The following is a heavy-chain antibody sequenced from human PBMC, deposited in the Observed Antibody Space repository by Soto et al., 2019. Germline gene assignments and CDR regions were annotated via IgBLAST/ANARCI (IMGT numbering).Heavy chain of an antibody. J-gene: IGHJ4*02. D-gene: IGHD3-22*01. CDR2: IYTSGAA. Sequence: PEGSLGLSRAGYGFNVSNNYMTWVRQPPGKGLEWVSIIYTSGAAYYADSVKGRFTISRDRSQNTVFLQMNNLTAQDTAIYYCARTPFITAKYAYYFAYWGQGTMVTVSS. V-gene: IGHV3-53*01. CDR3: ARTPFITAKYAYYFAY. CDR1: GFNVSNNY.